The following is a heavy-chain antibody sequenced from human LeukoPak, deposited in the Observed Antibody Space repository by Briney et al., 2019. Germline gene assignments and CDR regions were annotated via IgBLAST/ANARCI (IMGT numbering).Heavy chain of an antibody. Sequence: GGSLRLSCEASGFSVSSNYMSWVRQAPGKGLEWVSYISSSGSTIYYADSVKGRFTISRDNAKNSLYLQMNSLRAEDTAVYYCARASGYSSGWSDYWGQGTLVTVSS. D-gene: IGHD6-19*01. CDR2: ISSSGSTI. CDR1: GFSVSSNY. V-gene: IGHV3-11*01. CDR3: ARASGYSSGWSDY. J-gene: IGHJ4*02.